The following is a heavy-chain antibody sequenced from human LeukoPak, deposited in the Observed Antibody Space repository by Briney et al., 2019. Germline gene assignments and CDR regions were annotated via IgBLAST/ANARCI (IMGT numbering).Heavy chain of an antibody. CDR1: GYSISSGYY. D-gene: IGHD2-15*01. V-gene: IGHV4-38-2*02. J-gene: IGHJ5*02. CDR2: IYHSGST. CDR3: ARGGRYCSGGSCVWFDP. Sequence: SETLSLTCTVSGYSISSGYYWGWIRQPPGKGLEWIGSIYHSGSTYYNPSLKSRVTISVATSKNQFSLKLSSVTAADTAVYYCARGGRYCSGGSCVWFDPWGQGTLVTVSS.